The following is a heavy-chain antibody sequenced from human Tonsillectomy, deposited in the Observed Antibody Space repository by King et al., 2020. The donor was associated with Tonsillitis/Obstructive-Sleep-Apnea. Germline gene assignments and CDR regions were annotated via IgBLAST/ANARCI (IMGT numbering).Heavy chain of an antibody. CDR3: ARGRRGYSGYDYTFDY. CDR2: ISYDGSNK. J-gene: IGHJ4*02. Sequence: VQLVESGGGVVQPGRSLRLSCAASGFTFSSYAMHWVRQAPGKGLEWVAVISYDGSNKYYADSVKGRFTISRDNSKNTLYLQMNSLRAEDTAVYYCARGRRGYSGYDYTFDYWGQGPLVTVSS. CDR1: GFTFSSYA. V-gene: IGHV3-30*01. D-gene: IGHD5-12*01.